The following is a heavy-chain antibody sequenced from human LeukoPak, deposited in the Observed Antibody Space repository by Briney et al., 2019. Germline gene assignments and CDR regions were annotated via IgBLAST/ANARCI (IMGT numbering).Heavy chain of an antibody. CDR1: GFTFSSYS. CDR3: ARDSWSYYDFWSGYPNAFDI. D-gene: IGHD3-3*01. J-gene: IGHJ3*02. Sequence: GGSLRLSCAASGFTFSSYSMNWVRQAPGKGLEWVSYISSSSSTIYYADSVKGRFTISRDNAKNSLYLQMNSLRAEDTAVYYCARDSWSYYDFWSGYPNAFDIWGQGTMGTVSS. V-gene: IGHV3-48*01. CDR2: ISSSSSTI.